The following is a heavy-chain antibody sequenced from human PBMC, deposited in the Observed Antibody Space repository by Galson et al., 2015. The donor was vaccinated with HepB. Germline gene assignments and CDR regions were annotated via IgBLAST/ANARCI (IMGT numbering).Heavy chain of an antibody. Sequence: PALVKPTQTLTLTCTFSGFSLSTSGMRVSWIRQPPGKALEWLARIDWDDDKFYSTSLKTRLTISKDTSKNQVVLTMTNMDPVDTATYYCARISGSYHAYYFDYWAREPWSPSPQ. CDR2: IDWDDDK. CDR1: GFSLSTSGMR. D-gene: IGHD1-26*01. V-gene: IGHV2-70*04. CDR3: ARISGSYHAYYFDY. J-gene: IGHJ4*02.